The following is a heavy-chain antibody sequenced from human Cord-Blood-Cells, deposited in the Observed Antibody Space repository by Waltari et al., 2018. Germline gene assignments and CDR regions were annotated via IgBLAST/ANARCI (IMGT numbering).Heavy chain of an antibody. CDR3: ARVSWVEMASY. D-gene: IGHD1-26*01. V-gene: IGHV4-38-2*02. J-gene: IGHJ4*02. Sequence: QVQLQESGPGLVTPSETLSLTCTVSGYSISSGYYWGWIRQPPGKGLEWIGSIYHSGSTYYNPSLKSRVTISVDTSKNQFSLKLSSVTAADTAVYYCARVSWVEMASYWGQGTLVTVSS. CDR1: GYSISSGYY. CDR2: IYHSGST.